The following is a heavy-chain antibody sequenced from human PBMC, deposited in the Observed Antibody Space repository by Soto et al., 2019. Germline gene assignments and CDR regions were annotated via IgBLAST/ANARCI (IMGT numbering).Heavy chain of an antibody. J-gene: IGHJ6*02. CDR2: MNPNSGNT. Sequence: QVQLVQSGAEGKKPGASVMVSCKASGYTFTSYDINWVRQATGQGLEWMGWMNPNSGNTGYAQKFQGRVTMTRNTSISTAYMELSSLRSEDTAVYYCARWPDGYYYYGMDVWGQGTTVTVSS. CDR1: GYTFTSYD. V-gene: IGHV1-8*01. CDR3: ARWPDGYYYYGMDV.